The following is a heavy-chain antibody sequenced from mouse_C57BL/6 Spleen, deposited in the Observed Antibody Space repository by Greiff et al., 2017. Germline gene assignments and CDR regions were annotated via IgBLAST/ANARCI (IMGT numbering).Heavy chain of an antibody. CDR1: GYTFTSYW. D-gene: IGHD2-3*01. Sequence: QVTLQQPGAELVQPGASVNLSCKASGYTFTSYWMHWVTPRPGQGLEWIGMIHPNSGSTNYNETFKNKATLTVDKSYSTASMPIIRLTSADTAVYYCAQSWLIQGWYFDVWGTGTTVTAAS. CDR3: AQSWLIQGWYFDV. V-gene: IGHV1-64*01. CDR2: IHPNSGST. J-gene: IGHJ1*03.